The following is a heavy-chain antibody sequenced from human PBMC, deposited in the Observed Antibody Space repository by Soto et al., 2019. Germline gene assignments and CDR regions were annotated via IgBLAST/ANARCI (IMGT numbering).Heavy chain of an antibody. J-gene: IGHJ5*02. Sequence: VQLVESGGGLVQPGGSLRLSCAASGFTFSNYWLSWVRQTPGKGLEWVAIIKTDGSENYYVDSVKGRFTISRDNAKNSLYLQMNNLRAEDTAVYYCARDSGRVGNFDPRGQGTLVTVSS. CDR3: ARDSGRVGNFDP. CDR2: IKTDGSEN. D-gene: IGHD3-10*01. V-gene: IGHV3-7*01. CDR1: GFTFSNYW.